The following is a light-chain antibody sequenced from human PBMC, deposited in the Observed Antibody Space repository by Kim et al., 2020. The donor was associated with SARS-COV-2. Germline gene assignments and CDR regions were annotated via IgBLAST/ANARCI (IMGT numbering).Light chain of an antibody. V-gene: IGKV1-5*03. J-gene: IGKJ4*01. CDR1: QTINSW. Sequence: AFVEDRVTMTCRAGQTINSWLAWYQQKPGKSPKLVFYTASTLQNWVPSRCSGSKSGTEFALTISSLQPDDFATYYCQHYNGYPLTFGGGTKVDIK. CDR2: TAS. CDR3: QHYNGYPLT.